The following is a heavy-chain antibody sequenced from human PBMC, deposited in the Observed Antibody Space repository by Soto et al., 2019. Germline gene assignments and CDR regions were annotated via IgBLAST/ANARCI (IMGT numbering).Heavy chain of an antibody. D-gene: IGHD4-17*01. J-gene: IGHJ4*02. V-gene: IGHV1-69*02. CDR3: ASADGDLDY. CDR1: GGTFSSYT. CDR2: IIPILGIA. Sequence: QVQLVQSGAEVKKPGSSVKVSCKASGGTFSSYTISWVRQAPGQGLEWMGRIIPILGIANYAQKFQGRVTXXADKSTSTAYMELSSLRSEDTAVYYCASADGDLDYWAQGTLVTVSS.